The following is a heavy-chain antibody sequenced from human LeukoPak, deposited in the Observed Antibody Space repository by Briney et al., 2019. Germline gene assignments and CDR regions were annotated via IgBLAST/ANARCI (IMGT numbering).Heavy chain of an antibody. CDR1: GFTFSRFE. CDR2: ISTGTYI. D-gene: IGHD3-9*01. CDR3: AKANFDWVLFFDY. V-gene: IGHV3-48*03. Sequence: GGSLRLSCVASGFTFSRFEMNWVRQAPGKGLEWISHISTGTYIAYTDSVKGRFTISRDNARNSLYLQMNTLRSEDTAFYYCAKANFDWVLFFDYWGQGTLITVSS. J-gene: IGHJ4*02.